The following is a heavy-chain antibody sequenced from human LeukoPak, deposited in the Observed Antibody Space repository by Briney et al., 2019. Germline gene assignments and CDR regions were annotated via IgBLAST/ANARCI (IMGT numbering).Heavy chain of an antibody. CDR3: ASGGRYCSSTSCYDNWFDP. Sequence: SETLSLTCAVYGGSFSGYYWSWIRQPPGKGLEWIGEINHSGSTNYNPSLKSRVTISVDTSKNQFSLKLSSVTAADTAVYYRASGGRYCSSTSCYDNWFDPWGQGTLVTVLS. J-gene: IGHJ5*02. V-gene: IGHV4-34*01. CDR2: INHSGST. CDR1: GGSFSGYY. D-gene: IGHD2-2*01.